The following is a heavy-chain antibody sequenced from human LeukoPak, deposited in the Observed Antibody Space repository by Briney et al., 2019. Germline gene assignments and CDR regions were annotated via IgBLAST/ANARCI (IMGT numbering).Heavy chain of an antibody. J-gene: IGHJ4*02. Sequence: GGSLRLSCAASGFTFSSYSMNWVRQAPGKGLEWVSSISSSSSYIYYADSVKGRFTISRDNAKNSLYLQMNSLRAEDTAVYYCSRDGPLGGYFDYWGQGTLVTVSS. CDR3: SRDGPLGGYFDY. V-gene: IGHV3-21*01. CDR2: ISSSSSYI. D-gene: IGHD3-16*01. CDR1: GFTFSSYS.